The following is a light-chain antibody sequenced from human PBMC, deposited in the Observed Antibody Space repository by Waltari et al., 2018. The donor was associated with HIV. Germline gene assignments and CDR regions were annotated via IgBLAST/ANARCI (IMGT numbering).Light chain of an antibody. Sequence: QSVLPPPPSVSAAPGTKVTISCSGSSPNIGNNYVSWYQQLPGTAPKLLIYDNNKRPSGIPDRFSGSKSGTSATLGITGLQTGDEADYYCGTWDSSLSAVVFGGGTKLTVL. CDR3: GTWDSSLSAVV. V-gene: IGLV1-51*01. CDR2: DNN. J-gene: IGLJ3*02. CDR1: SPNIGNNY.